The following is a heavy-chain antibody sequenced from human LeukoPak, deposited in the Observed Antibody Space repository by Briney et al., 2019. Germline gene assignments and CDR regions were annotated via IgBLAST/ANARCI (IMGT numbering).Heavy chain of an antibody. CDR3: ARDPLDYGDYVVWFDP. CDR1: GGTFSSYA. J-gene: IGHJ5*02. Sequence: SVKVSCKASGGTFSSYAISWVRQAPGQGLEWMGRIIPILGIANYAQKFQGRVTITADKSTSTAYMELSSLRSEDTAVYYCARDPLDYGDYVVWFDPWGQGTLVTVSS. D-gene: IGHD4-17*01. V-gene: IGHV1-69*04. CDR2: IIPILGIA.